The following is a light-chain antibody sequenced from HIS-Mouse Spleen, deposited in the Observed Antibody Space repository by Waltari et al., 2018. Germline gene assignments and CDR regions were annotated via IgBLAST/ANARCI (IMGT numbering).Light chain of an antibody. V-gene: IGLV3-21*03. CDR1: NIGSKS. J-gene: IGLJ2*01. CDR3: QVWDSSSDHVV. CDR2: DDS. Sequence: SYVLTQPPSVSVAPGKTARITCGGNNIGSKSVHWYQQKPGQAPVLVVYDDSDRPSGSPGRFAGSSSGNTATLTISRVEAGDEADYYCQVWDSSSDHVVFGGGTKLTVL.